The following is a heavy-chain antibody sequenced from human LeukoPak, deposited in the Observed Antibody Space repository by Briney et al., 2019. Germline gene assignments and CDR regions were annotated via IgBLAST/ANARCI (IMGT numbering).Heavy chain of an antibody. CDR2: IKREGSET. D-gene: IGHD6-19*01. J-gene: IGHJ4*02. CDR3: ARDPDSDSTGWYYFDY. Sequence: PGGSLRLSCGASGFTFSAYWMSWVRLAPGGGLEWVAPIKREGSETLYVDSVKGRFTISRDNAKNSLYLQMNGLRAEDTAVYYCARDPDSDSTGWYYFDYWGQGTLVIVSS. CDR1: GFTFSAYW. V-gene: IGHV3-7*01.